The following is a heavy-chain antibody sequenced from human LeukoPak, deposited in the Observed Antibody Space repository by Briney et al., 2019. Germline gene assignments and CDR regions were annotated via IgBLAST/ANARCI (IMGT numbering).Heavy chain of an antibody. V-gene: IGHV3-9*01. Sequence: PGGSLRLSCAASGFTFDDYTMHWVRQAPGKGLEWVSGLNWNSGSIAYADSVRGRFTISRDNAKNSLYLQMNSLRAEDTALYYCAKDRAEENYFDYWGQGTLVTVSS. CDR1: GFTFDDYT. J-gene: IGHJ4*02. CDR3: AKDRAEENYFDY. D-gene: IGHD6-13*01. CDR2: LNWNSGSI.